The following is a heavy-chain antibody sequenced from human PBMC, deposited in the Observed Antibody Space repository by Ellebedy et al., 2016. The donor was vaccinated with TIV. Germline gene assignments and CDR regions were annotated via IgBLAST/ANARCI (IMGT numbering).Heavy chain of an antibody. J-gene: IGHJ5*02. V-gene: IGHV3-7*03. CDR1: GFTFSSYW. Sequence: GGSLRLSXAASGFTFSSYWMSWVRQAPGKGLEWVANIKQDGSEKYYVDSVKGRFTISRDNAKSSLYLQMNSLRAEDTAMYYCARLQMTTTFNWFDPWGQGTLVTVSS. CDR2: IKQDGSEK. D-gene: IGHD4-17*01. CDR3: ARLQMTTTFNWFDP.